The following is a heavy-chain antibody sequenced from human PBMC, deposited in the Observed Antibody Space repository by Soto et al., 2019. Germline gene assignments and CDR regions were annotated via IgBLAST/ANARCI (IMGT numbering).Heavy chain of an antibody. CDR3: AKVNFYYRGPMDV. J-gene: IGHJ6*02. D-gene: IGHD3-10*01. V-gene: IGHV3-30*18. CDR2: ISYDGSNK. Sequence: GGSLRLSCAASGFTFSSYGMHWVRQAPGKGLEWVAVISYDGSNKYYADSVKGRFTISRDNSKNTLYLQMNSLRAEDTAVYYCAKVNFYYRGPMDVWGQGTTVTVSS. CDR1: GFTFSSYG.